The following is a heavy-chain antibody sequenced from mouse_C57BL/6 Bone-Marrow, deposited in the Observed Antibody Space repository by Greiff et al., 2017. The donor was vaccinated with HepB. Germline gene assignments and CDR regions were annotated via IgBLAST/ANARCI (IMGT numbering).Heavy chain of an antibody. CDR2: INPGSGGT. V-gene: IGHV1-54*01. Sequence: QVQLQQSGAELVRPGTSVKVSCKASGYAFTNYLIEWVKQRPGQGLEWIGVINPGSGGTNYNEKFKGKATLTADKSSSTAYMQLSSLTSEDSAVYFCARGNPGWFAYGGQGTLVTVSA. J-gene: IGHJ3*01. D-gene: IGHD2-1*01. CDR3: ARGNPGWFAY. CDR1: GYAFTNYL.